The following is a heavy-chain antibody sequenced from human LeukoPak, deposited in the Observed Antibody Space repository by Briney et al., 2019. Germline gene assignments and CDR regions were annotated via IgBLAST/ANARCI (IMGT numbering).Heavy chain of an antibody. CDR1: GYTFTGYY. V-gene: IGHV1-2*02. CDR3: ARDLSLGLGYNSDFDY. CDR2: INPNSGGT. D-gene: IGHD5-24*01. J-gene: IGHJ4*02. Sequence: ASVKVSCKASGYTFTGYYMHWVRQAPGQGLEWMGWINPNSGGTNYAQKFQGRVTMTRDTSISTAYMELSRLRSDDTAVYYCARDLSLGLGYNSDFDYWGQGTLVTVSS.